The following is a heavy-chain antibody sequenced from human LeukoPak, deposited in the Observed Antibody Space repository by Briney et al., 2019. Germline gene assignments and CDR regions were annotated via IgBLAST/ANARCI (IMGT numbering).Heavy chain of an antibody. CDR1: GGSFSGYY. V-gene: IGHV4-34*01. D-gene: IGHD6-6*01. CDR2: INHSGST. J-gene: IGHJ6*03. Sequence: SETLSLTCAVYGGSFSGYYWSWIRQPPGKGLEWIGEINHSGSTNYNPSLKSRVTISVDTSKNQFSLKLSSVTAADTAVYYCARAYSSSPTPLVYYYYYMDVWGKGTTVTVSS. CDR3: ARAYSSSPTPLVYYYYYMDV.